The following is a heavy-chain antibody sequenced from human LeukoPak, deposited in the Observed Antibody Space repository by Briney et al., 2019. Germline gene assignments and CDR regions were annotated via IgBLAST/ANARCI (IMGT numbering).Heavy chain of an antibody. CDR2: ISSSSTI. D-gene: IGHD5/OR15-5a*01. V-gene: IGHV3-48*01. CDR3: AKEQGLRYFDY. J-gene: IGHJ4*02. Sequence: GGSLRLSCAASGFTFSSFSMSWVRPAPGKGREWVSYISSSSTIYYADSVKGRFTISRDNAKNSLYLQMNSLRAEDTAVYYCAKEQGLRYFDYWGQGTLVTVSS. CDR1: GFTFSSFS.